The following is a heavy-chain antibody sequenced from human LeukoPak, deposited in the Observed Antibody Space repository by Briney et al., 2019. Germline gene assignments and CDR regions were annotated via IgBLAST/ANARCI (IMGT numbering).Heavy chain of an antibody. V-gene: IGHV3-74*01. CDR2: INSGGSIT. CDR1: GFTFTTYW. D-gene: IGHD5-18*01. Sequence: GGSLRLSCAASGFTFTTYWMHWVRQAPGKGLVWVSHINSGGSITSYADSVKGRFTISRDNSKNTLSLQVSSLRTEDTAVYYCAKDRYSYAFEYSDSWGQGTLVTVSS. J-gene: IGHJ4*02. CDR3: AKDRYSYAFEYSDS.